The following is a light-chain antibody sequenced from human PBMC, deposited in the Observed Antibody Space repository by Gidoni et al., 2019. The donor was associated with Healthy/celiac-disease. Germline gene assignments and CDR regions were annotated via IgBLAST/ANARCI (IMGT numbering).Light chain of an antibody. V-gene: IGKV3-11*01. CDR3: QQRSNWPPIT. CDR2: DAS. CDR1: QSVSSY. Sequence: EIVLTQSPATRSLPPGERAPLSSRASQSVSSYLAWYQQKPGQAPRLLIYDASNRATGIPARFSGSGSGTDVTLTISSLEPEDFAVYYCQQRSNWPPITFGQGTRLEIK. J-gene: IGKJ5*01.